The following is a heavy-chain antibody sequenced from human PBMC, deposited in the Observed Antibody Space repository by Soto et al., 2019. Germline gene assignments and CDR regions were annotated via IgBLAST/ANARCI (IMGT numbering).Heavy chain of an antibody. J-gene: IGHJ5*02. V-gene: IGHV4-59*08. D-gene: IGHD3-10*01. CDR2: IYYSGST. CDR1: GGSISSYY. Sequence: SETLSLTCTVSGGSISSYYWSWIRQPPGKGLEWIGYIYYSGSTNYNPSLKSRVTISVDTSKNQFSLKLSSVTAADTAVYYCARVCSGSYYNNWFDPWGQGTLVTAPQ. CDR3: ARVCSGSYYNNWFDP.